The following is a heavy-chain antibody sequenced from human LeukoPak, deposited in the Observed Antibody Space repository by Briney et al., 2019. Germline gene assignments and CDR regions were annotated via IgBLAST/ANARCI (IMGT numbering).Heavy chain of an antibody. CDR1: GYTFTSYW. J-gene: IGHJ4*02. CDR3: ARLPCTGGSCSKTFDY. Sequence: RGESLKISCKGSGYTFTSYWIGWVRQMPGKGLEWMGIIYPGDSDTRYSPSFQGQVTISADKSISTAYLQWSSLKASDTTLYYCARLPCTGGSCSKTFDYWGQGTLVTVYS. V-gene: IGHV5-51*01. CDR2: IYPGDSDT. D-gene: IGHD2-15*01.